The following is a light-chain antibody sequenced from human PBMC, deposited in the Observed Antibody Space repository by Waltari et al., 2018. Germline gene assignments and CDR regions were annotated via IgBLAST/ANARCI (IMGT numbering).Light chain of an antibody. J-gene: IGLJ3*02. Sequence: QLVLPQSPSASASLRASVQLTCTLSSGHSSNVIAWLPQQPEKGPRYLMKVNSDGSHSKGDKIPDRFSGSSSGAEHFLTISSLQSEDEADYYCQTGGHGTWVFGGGTKLTVL. CDR3: QTGGHGTWV. CDR2: VNSDGSH. CDR1: SGHSSNV. V-gene: IGLV4-69*01.